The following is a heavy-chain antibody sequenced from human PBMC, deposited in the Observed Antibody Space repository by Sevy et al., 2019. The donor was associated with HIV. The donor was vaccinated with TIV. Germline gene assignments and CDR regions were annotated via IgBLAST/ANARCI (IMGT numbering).Heavy chain of an antibody. CDR1: NYSISSGYY. Sequence: SETLSLTCAVSNYSISSGYYWGWIRQSPGKGLEWIGNIYHSGSTYYNPSLKSRVTISVDASKNSFSLRLTSVTAADTAVYYCARARGGDRLDYYGMDVWGQGTTVTVSS. J-gene: IGHJ6*02. CDR2: IYHSGST. V-gene: IGHV4-38-2*01. D-gene: IGHD2-15*01. CDR3: ARARGGDRLDYYGMDV.